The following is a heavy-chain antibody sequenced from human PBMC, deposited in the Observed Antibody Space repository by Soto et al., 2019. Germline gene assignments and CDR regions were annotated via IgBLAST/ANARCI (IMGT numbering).Heavy chain of an antibody. CDR3: ARLAFPWAIYFDA. Sequence: GESLKISCKGSGYNFTTFWIGWVRQMPGKGLEWMGIIYPGDSETKYSPDFEGQVTISADRSTNTAYLQWRSLRASDTAMYYCARLAFPWAIYFDAWGLGTLVTVS. CDR2: IYPGDSET. V-gene: IGHV5-51*01. D-gene: IGHD3-9*01. CDR1: GYNFTTFW. J-gene: IGHJ4*02.